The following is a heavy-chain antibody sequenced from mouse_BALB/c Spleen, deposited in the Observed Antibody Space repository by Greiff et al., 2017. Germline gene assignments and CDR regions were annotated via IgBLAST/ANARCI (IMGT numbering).Heavy chain of an antibody. D-gene: IGHD2-1*01. V-gene: IGHV14-4*02. J-gene: IGHJ3*01. CDR1: GFNIKDYY. CDR3: NANRGNYEGAY. Sequence: EVQLQQSGAELVRSGASVKLSCTASGFNIKDYYMHWVKQRPEQGLEWIGWIDPENGDTEYAPKFQGKATMTADTSSNTAYLQLSSLTSEDTAVYYCNANRGNYEGAYWGQGTLVTVSA. CDR2: IDPENGDT.